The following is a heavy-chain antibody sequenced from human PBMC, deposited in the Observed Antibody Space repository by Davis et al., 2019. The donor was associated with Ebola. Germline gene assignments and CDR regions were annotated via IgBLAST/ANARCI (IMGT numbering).Heavy chain of an antibody. D-gene: IGHD5-18*01. Sequence: GESLKISCQGLGYSFTNYWIAWVRQVSGKGLEWMGIIYPGDSDTTYSPYFQGRVTISVDKSTNTTFLQWSSLKASDTAKYYCARHVTAVAVPFDIWGQGTMVIVSS. CDR2: IYPGDSDT. CDR1: GYSFTNYW. V-gene: IGHV5-51*01. CDR3: ARHVTAVAVPFDI. J-gene: IGHJ3*02.